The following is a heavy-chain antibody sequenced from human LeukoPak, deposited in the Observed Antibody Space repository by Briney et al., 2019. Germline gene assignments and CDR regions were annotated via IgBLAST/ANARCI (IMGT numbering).Heavy chain of an antibody. CDR2: IYPGDSDT. CDR3: ARRPTYDSSGYYPNWFDP. D-gene: IGHD3-22*01. J-gene: IGHJ5*02. V-gene: IGHV5-51*01. CDR1: GYSLTSYW. Sequence: GESLKISCKGSGYSLTSYWIGWVRQMPGKGLEWMGIIYPGDSDTRYSPSFQGQVTISADKSISTAYLQWSSLKASDTAMYYCARRPTYDSSGYYPNWFDPWGQGTLVTVSS.